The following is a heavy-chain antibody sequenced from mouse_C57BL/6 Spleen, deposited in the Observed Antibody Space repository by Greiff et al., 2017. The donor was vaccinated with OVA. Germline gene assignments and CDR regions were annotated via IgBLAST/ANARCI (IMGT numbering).Heavy chain of an antibody. J-gene: IGHJ3*01. Sequence: VKLMESGAELVRPGTSVKVSCKASGYAFTNYLIEWVKQRPGQGLEWIGVINPGSGGTNYNEKFKGKATLTADKSSSTAYMQLSSLTSEDSAVYSCAREGLRRGFAYWGQGTLVTVSA. CDR2: INPGSGGT. D-gene: IGHD2-4*01. CDR1: GYAFTNYL. V-gene: IGHV1-54*01. CDR3: AREGLRRGFAY.